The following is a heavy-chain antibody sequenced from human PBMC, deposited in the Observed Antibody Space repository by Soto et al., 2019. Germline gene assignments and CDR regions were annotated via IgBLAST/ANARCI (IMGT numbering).Heavy chain of an antibody. CDR2: IKSKTDGGTT. CDR3: TTDGPIAVAGGAIDY. V-gene: IGHV3-15*07. CDR1: GFTFSNAW. D-gene: IGHD6-19*01. J-gene: IGHJ4*02. Sequence: EVQLVESGGGLVKPGGSLRLSCAASGFTFSNAWMNWVRQAPGKGLEWVGRIKSKTDGGTTDYAAPVKGRFTISTDDAKNTLYVQMNSLKPEDTAVYYCTTDGPIAVAGGAIDYWGQGTLVTVSS.